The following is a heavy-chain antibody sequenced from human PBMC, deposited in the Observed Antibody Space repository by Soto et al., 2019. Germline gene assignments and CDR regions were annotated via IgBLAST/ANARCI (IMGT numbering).Heavy chain of an antibody. J-gene: IGHJ4*02. CDR2: ISYDGSNK. D-gene: IGHD2-2*01. Sequence: QVQLVESGGGVVQPGRSLRLSCAASGFTFSSYGMHWVRQAPGKGLEWVAVISYDGSNKYYADSVKGRFTISRDNSKNTLYLQMNSLRAEDTAVYYCAKDGREPQLNYADYWGQGTLVTVSS. V-gene: IGHV3-30*18. CDR1: GFTFSSYG. CDR3: AKDGREPQLNYADY.